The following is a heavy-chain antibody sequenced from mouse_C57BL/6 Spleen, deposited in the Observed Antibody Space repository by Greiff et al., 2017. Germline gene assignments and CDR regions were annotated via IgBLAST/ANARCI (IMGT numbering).Heavy chain of an antibody. V-gene: IGHV1-80*01. D-gene: IGHD3-3*01. CDR1: GYAFSSYW. J-gene: IGHJ2*01. CDR3: AREGGMNLPFDY. Sequence: QVQLQQSGAELVKPGASVKISCKASGYAFSSYWMNWVKQRPGKGLEWIGQIYPGDGDTNYNGKFKGKATLTAAKSSSTAYMQLSSLTSEDSAVYFCAREGGMNLPFDYWGQGTTLTVSA. CDR2: IYPGDGDT.